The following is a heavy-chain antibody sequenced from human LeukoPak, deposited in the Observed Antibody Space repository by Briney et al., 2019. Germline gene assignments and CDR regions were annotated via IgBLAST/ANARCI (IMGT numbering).Heavy chain of an antibody. V-gene: IGHV1-2*02. J-gene: IGHJ3*02. D-gene: IGHD6-13*01. CDR2: INPNSGGT. CDR1: GYTFTGYD. Sequence: ASVKVSCKASGYTFTGYDMHWVRQAPGQGLEWMGWINPNSGGTNYAQKFQGRVTMTRDTSISTAYMELSRLRSDDTAVYYCASLFVAAADLDAFDIWGQGTMVTVSS. CDR3: ASLFVAAADLDAFDI.